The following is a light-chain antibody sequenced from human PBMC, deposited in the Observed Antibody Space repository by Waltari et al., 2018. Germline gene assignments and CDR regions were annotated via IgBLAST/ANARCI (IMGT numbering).Light chain of an antibody. CDR1: QGASIW. CDR2: GAS. Sequence: DIQMTQSPSSVSASVGDRVTITCRASQGASIWLGWYQQKPGKAPKLLIYGASSLQSGGPSRVSGSGSGTDFTLTISNLQPEDFATYYCQQANSFPTFGGGTKVEMK. J-gene: IGKJ4*01. V-gene: IGKV1-12*01. CDR3: QQANSFPT.